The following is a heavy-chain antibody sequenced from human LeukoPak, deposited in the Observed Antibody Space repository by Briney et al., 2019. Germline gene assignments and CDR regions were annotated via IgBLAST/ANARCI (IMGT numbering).Heavy chain of an antibody. J-gene: IGHJ4*02. CDR3: ARLNLEYYYSSGPNDY. CDR2: IYTSGST. D-gene: IGHD3-10*01. Sequence: SETLSLTCTVSGGSISSGSYYWSWIRQPAGKGLEWIGRIYTSGSTNYNPSLKSRVTISVDTSKNQFSLKLSSVTAADTAVYYCARLNLEYYYSSGPNDYWGQGTLVTVSS. CDR1: GGSISSGSYY. V-gene: IGHV4-61*02.